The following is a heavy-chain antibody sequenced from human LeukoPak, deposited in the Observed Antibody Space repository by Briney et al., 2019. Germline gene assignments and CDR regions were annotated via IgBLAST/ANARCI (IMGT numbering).Heavy chain of an antibody. J-gene: IGHJ6*03. CDR1: GGSFSGYY. Sequence: SETLSLTCAVYGGSFSGYYWSWIRQPPGKGLEWIGEISHSGSTNYNPSLKSRVTISVDTSKNQFSLKLSSVTAADTAVYYCARLVPSSWSSPYYYYYMDVWGKGTTVTISS. V-gene: IGHV4-34*01. CDR3: ARLVPSSWSSPYYYYYMDV. CDR2: ISHSGST. D-gene: IGHD6-13*01.